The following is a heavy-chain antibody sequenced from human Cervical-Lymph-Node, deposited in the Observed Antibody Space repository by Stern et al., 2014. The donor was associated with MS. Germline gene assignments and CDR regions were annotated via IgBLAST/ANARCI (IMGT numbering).Heavy chain of an antibody. D-gene: IGHD3/OR15-3a*01. Sequence: QLVQSGAEVKRPGSSVRVSCEVFGGTFSSTGINWVRQAPGRGLEWVGGIIPIFGPKYAPEFLGTVTISADESASTAYLDLRSLISADTAVFYCVGPDFHLWGQGTLVTVSS. J-gene: IGHJ5*02. CDR3: VGPDFHL. V-gene: IGHV1-69*01. CDR1: GGTFSSTG. CDR2: IIPIFGP.